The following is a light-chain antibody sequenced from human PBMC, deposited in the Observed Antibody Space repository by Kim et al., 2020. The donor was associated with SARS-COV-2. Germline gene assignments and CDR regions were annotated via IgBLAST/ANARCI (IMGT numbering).Light chain of an antibody. Sequence: EIVMTQSPATLSVSPGERATLSCRASQSVSSNLAWYQQKPGQAPRLLIYGASTSATGIPGRFSGSGSGTEFTLTISSLQSEDFAVYYCQQYSHWPLTFGGGTKV. J-gene: IGKJ4*01. V-gene: IGKV3-15*01. CDR1: QSVSSN. CDR3: QQYSHWPLT. CDR2: GAS.